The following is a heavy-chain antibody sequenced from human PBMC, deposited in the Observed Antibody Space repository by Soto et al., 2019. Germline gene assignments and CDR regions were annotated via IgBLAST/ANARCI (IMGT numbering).Heavy chain of an antibody. J-gene: IGHJ4*02. CDR1: GGTFSNYP. CDR3: ARVDYGDYGMDY. Sequence: QVQLVQSGAEEEKPGSSMKISCKASGGTFSNYPISWVRQAPGQGLEWMGGIIPIFGTTNYAQKFQDRVTITADESMSTAYKEVRSLRSEDTGLYYCARVDYGDYGMDYWGQGTLVTVSS. V-gene: IGHV1-69*01. D-gene: IGHD4-17*01. CDR2: IIPIFGTT.